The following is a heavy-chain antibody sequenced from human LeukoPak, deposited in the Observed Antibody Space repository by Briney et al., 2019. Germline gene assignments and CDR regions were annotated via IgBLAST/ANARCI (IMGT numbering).Heavy chain of an antibody. Sequence: QPGRSLRLSCAASGFTFSSYAMSWVRQAPGKGLEWVSAISGSGGSTYYADSVKGRFTISRDNSKNTLYLQMNSLRAEDTAVYYCAKDSNFWSGPGLDYWGQGTLVTVSS. V-gene: IGHV3-23*01. CDR2: ISGSGGST. CDR1: GFTFSSYA. D-gene: IGHD3-3*01. CDR3: AKDSNFWSGPGLDY. J-gene: IGHJ4*02.